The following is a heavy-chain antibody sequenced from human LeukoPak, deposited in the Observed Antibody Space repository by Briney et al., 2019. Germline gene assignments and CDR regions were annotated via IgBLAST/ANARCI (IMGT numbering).Heavy chain of an antibody. CDR3: ARDSQTTVLTALSL. Sequence: SVTLSLTCTVSGGSISSGDYYWSWIRQPPGKGLGWIGYIYYSGSTNYNPSLKSRVTISVDTSKNQFSLKLSSVTAADTAVYYCARDSQTTVLTALSLWGQGTLVTVSS. D-gene: IGHD4-23*01. CDR1: GGSISSGDYY. V-gene: IGHV4-30-4*01. J-gene: IGHJ4*02. CDR2: IYYSGST.